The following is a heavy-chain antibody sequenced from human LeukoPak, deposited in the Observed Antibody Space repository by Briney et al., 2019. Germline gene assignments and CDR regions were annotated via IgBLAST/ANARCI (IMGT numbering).Heavy chain of an antibody. J-gene: IGHJ3*02. V-gene: IGHV4-39*02. Sequence: SETLSLTCTVSAGSISSNSYYWGWIRQPPGKGLEWIGSIYYSGTTYYNSSLQSRVTISVDTSKNQFSLKLSSVTTADTAVYYCARDMSENDAFDIWGQGTMVTVSS. CDR2: IYYSGTT. CDR3: ARDMSENDAFDI. CDR1: AGSISSNSYY. D-gene: IGHD3-10*02.